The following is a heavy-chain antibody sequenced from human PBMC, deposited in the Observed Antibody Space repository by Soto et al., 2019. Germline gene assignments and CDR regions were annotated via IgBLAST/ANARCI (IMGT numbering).Heavy chain of an antibody. J-gene: IGHJ5*02. Sequence: PLETLSLTCTVSGGSMTSYYWTWIRQPAGKGLEWIGRVYSSGGTHYNPSLKSRVTISLDTSKNQFSLRLLSVTDADTAVYFCARGQRFSDWFDPWGQGTLVTRLL. CDR1: GGSMTSYY. CDR2: VYSSGGT. CDR3: ARGQRFSDWFDP. V-gene: IGHV4-4*07. D-gene: IGHD3-3*01.